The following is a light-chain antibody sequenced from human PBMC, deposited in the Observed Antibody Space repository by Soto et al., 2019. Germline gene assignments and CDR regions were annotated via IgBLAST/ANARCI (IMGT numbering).Light chain of an antibody. CDR1: QSVSSW. J-gene: IGKJ1*01. Sequence: DIPMTQSPSTLSASVCYRVTITCGASQSVSSWLAWYQQKPGKAPKLLIYKASSLESGVPSRFSGSGSGTEFTLTISSRQPGDFATYYCQQYNSYSRTFGQGTKVDI. V-gene: IGKV1-5*03. CDR2: KAS. CDR3: QQYNSYSRT.